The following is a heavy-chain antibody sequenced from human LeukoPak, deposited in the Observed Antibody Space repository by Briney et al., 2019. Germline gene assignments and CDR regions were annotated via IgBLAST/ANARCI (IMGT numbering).Heavy chain of an antibody. V-gene: IGHV3-21*01. CDR3: ARDSSDFWSGYRDGMDV. CDR2: ISSSSSYI. Sequence: GGSLRLSCAASGFTFSSYSMNLVRQAPGKGLEWVSSISSSSSYIYYADSVKGRFTISRDNAKNSLYLQMNSLRAEDTAVYYCARDSSDFWSGYRDGMDVWGQGTTVTVSS. J-gene: IGHJ6*02. D-gene: IGHD3-3*01. CDR1: GFTFSSYS.